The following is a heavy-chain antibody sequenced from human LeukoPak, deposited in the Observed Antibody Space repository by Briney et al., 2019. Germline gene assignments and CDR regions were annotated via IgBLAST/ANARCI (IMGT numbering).Heavy chain of an antibody. V-gene: IGHV3-30*18. J-gene: IGHJ4*02. Sequence: PGGSLRLSCAASGFTFSSYGMHWVRQAPGKGLEWVAVISYDGSNKYYADSVKGRFTISRDNSKNTLYLQMNSLRAEDTAVYYCAKATGWELRAVDYRGQGTLVTVSS. CDR1: GFTFSSYG. D-gene: IGHD1-26*01. CDR3: AKATGWELRAVDY. CDR2: ISYDGSNK.